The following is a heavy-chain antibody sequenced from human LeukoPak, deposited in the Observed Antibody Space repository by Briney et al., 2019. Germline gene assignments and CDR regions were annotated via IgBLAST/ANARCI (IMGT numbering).Heavy chain of an antibody. D-gene: IGHD1-1*01. Sequence: ASVKVSCKASGYTLTGYYMHWVRQAPGQGLEWMGWINPNSGGTNYAQKSQGRVTMTRDTSINTAYMELSRLESDDSAVYYCAREGAGRNDYWGQGTLVTVSS. CDR3: AREGAGRNDY. V-gene: IGHV1-2*02. J-gene: IGHJ4*02. CDR1: GYTLTGYY. CDR2: INPNSGGT.